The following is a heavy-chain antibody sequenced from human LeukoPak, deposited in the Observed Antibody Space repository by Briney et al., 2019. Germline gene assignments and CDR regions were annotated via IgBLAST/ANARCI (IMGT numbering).Heavy chain of an antibody. CDR2: INTDGSST. Sequence: GGSLRLSCAASGFTFSSSYMHWVRQAPGKGLVWVSRINTDGSSTNYADSVKGRFTISRDNSKNTLYLQMNSLRAEDTAVYYCAKSGYCSSTSCYGFDYWGQGTLVTVSS. J-gene: IGHJ4*02. V-gene: IGHV3-74*01. CDR1: GFTFSSSY. CDR3: AKSGYCSSTSCYGFDY. D-gene: IGHD2-2*01.